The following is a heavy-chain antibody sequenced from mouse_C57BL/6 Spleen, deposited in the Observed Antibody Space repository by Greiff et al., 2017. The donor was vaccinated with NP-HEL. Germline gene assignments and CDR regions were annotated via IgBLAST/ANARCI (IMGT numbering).Heavy chain of an antibody. V-gene: IGHV1-15*01. Sequence: QVQLKQSGAELVRPGASVTLSCKASGYTFTDYEMHWVKQTPVHGLEWIGAIDPETGGTAYNQKFKGKAILTADKSSSTAYMELRSLTSEDSAVYYCTREGEIYYLDYWGQGTTLTVSS. J-gene: IGHJ2*01. CDR2: IDPETGGT. CDR1: GYTFTDYE. D-gene: IGHD1-1*01. CDR3: TREGEIYYLDY.